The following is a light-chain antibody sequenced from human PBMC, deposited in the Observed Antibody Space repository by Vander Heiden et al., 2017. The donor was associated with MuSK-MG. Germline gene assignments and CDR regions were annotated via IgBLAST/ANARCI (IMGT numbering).Light chain of an antibody. CDR2: DVS. V-gene: IGLV2-11*01. Sequence: QSALTQPRSVSGSPGQSVTISCTGTSSDVGGYNYVSWHQPHPGKAPILMIYDVSTRPSGVPDRFSGSKSGNTASLTISEPQAEDDADYYCCSNAGSYSWVFGGGTKLTVL. CDR1: SSDVGGYNY. CDR3: CSNAGSYSWV. J-gene: IGLJ3*02.